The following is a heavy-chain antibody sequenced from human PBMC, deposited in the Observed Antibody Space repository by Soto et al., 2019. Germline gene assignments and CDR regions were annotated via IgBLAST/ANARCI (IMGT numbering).Heavy chain of an antibody. V-gene: IGHV3-23*01. J-gene: IGHJ6*02. CDR3: AKDPPPPDYGMDV. CDR1: GFSFSDYA. Sequence: PGGSLRLSCKASGFSFSDYAMTWVRQAPGKGLEWVSVISGSGGSTYYADSVKGRFTISRDNSKNTLYLQINSLRAEAPAVYYFAKDPPPPDYGMDVWGQGTTVTVSS. CDR2: ISGSGGST.